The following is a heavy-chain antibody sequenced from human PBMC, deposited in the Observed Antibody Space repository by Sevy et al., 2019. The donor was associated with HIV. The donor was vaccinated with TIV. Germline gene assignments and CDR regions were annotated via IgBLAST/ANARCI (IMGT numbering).Heavy chain of an antibody. V-gene: IGHV5-51*01. Sequence: GESLKISCKGSGYSFTSYWIAWVRQMPGKGLEWMGSTFPADSDTRYSPSFQGQVTISAAKSISVAYLQWGSLKASDTGMYYCARPRDWGSVRDVFDVWGQGTMVTVSS. CDR1: GYSFTSYW. D-gene: IGHD7-27*01. CDR2: TFPADSDT. J-gene: IGHJ3*01. CDR3: ARPRDWGSVRDVFDV.